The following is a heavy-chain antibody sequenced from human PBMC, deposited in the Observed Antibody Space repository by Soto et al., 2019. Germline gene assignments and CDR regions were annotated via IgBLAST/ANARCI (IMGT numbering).Heavy chain of an antibody. D-gene: IGHD3-22*01. CDR2: INSDGSST. J-gene: IGHJ3*02. CDR1: GFSLSSYW. V-gene: IGHV3-74*01. CDR3: ARQVKYYYDSSDGAFDI. Sequence: GALRLSWAASGFSLSSYWMHWVRQAPGKGLVWVSRINSDGSSTSYEDSVKGRFTISRDNAKNTLYLQMNSLRAEDTAVYYCARQVKYYYDSSDGAFDIWGQGTMVPVSS.